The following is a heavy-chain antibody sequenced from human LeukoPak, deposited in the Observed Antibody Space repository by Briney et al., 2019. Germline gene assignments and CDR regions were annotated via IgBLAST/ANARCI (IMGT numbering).Heavy chain of an antibody. CDR3: AELGITMIGGV. D-gene: IGHD3-10*02. CDR2: ISGSGGST. V-gene: IGHV3-23*01. J-gene: IGHJ6*04. Sequence: GGSLRPSCAASGFTFSNYAMSWVRQAPGKGLEWVSAISGSGGSTYYADSVKGRFTISRDNAKNSLNLQMNSLRAEDTAVYYCAELGITMIGGVWGKGTTVTISS. CDR1: GFTFSNYA.